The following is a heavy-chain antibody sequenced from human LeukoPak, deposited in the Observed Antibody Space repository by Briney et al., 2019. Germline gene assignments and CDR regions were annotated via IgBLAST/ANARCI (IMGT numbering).Heavy chain of an antibody. CDR3: ARVNDPELSPYYYYYMDV. CDR1: GFTFSSYW. J-gene: IGHJ6*03. Sequence: PGGSLRLSCAASGFTFSSYWMSWVRQAPGKGLEWVSSISSSSSYIYYADSVKGRFTISRDNAKNSLYLQMNSLRAEDTAVYYCARVNDPELSPYYYYYMDVWGKGTTVTVSS. CDR2: ISSSSSYI. V-gene: IGHV3-21*01. D-gene: IGHD1-14*01.